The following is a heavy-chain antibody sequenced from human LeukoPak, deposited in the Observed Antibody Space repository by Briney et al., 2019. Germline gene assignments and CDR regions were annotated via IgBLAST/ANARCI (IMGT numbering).Heavy chain of an antibody. CDR3: ARDTSPGISGNFDI. CDR2: ISSRSLYI. J-gene: IGHJ3*02. CDR1: GFTFSDYS. D-gene: IGHD1-20*01. Sequence: GGSLRLSCAASGFTFSDYSMNWVRQAPGKGLEWVSSISSRSLYIYHSDSVKGRFTISRDNAKNSVYLQMNSLRAVDTAVYFCARDTSPGISGNFDIWGQGTVVTVSS. V-gene: IGHV3-21*01.